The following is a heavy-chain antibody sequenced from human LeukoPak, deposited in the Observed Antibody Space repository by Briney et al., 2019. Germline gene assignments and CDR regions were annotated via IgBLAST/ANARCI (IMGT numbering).Heavy chain of an antibody. J-gene: IGHJ5*02. CDR1: GASITSSY. Sequence: SETLSLTCTVSGASITSSYWSWIRQPAGKGLEWIGRIYTSGSTNYNPSLKSRVTMSVDTSKNQFSLKLSSVTAADTAVYYCAREHYCSGGSCYGNWFDPWGQGTLVTVSS. V-gene: IGHV4-4*07. CDR2: IYTSGST. CDR3: AREHYCSGGSCYGNWFDP. D-gene: IGHD2-15*01.